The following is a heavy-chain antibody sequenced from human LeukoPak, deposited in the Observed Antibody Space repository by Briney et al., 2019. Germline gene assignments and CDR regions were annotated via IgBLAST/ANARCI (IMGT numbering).Heavy chain of an antibody. CDR3: AREWDYDILTGPQPFFDY. D-gene: IGHD3-9*01. CDR2: IKKDGSEK. Sequence: GGSLRLSCAASGFTFSSYWMSWVRQAPGKGLEWVANIKKDGSEKYYVDSVKGRFTISRDNAKNSLYLQMNSLRAEDTAVYYCAREWDYDILTGPQPFFDYWGQGTLVTVSS. V-gene: IGHV3-7*01. J-gene: IGHJ4*02. CDR1: GFTFSSYW.